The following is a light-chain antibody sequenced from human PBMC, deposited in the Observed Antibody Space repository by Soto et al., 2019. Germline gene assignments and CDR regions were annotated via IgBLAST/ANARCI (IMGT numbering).Light chain of an antibody. CDR1: QGIRND. Sequence: AIQMTQSPASLSASVGDRVTITCRASQGIRNDLGWYQQKPGKAPKLLIYAASSLQSGVPSRFSGSGSGTDFTLTISSLQPEDFATYYCQQHYNTPRTFGQRTKVDIK. V-gene: IGKV1-6*01. CDR2: AAS. J-gene: IGKJ1*01. CDR3: QQHYNTPRT.